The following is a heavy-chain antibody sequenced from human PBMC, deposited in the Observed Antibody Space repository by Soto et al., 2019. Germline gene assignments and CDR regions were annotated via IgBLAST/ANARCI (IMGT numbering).Heavy chain of an antibody. D-gene: IGHD6-13*01. CDR2: INHSGST. CDR3: ARGMSQLSTAGSYYYGMDV. V-gene: IGHV4-34*01. Sequence: SETPSLTCAVYGGSFSGYYWSWIRQPPGKGLEWIGEINHSGSTNYNPSLKSRVTISVDTSKNQFSLKLSSVTAADTAVYYCARGMSQLSTAGSYYYGMDVWGQGTTVTLSS. CDR1: GGSFSGYY. J-gene: IGHJ6*02.